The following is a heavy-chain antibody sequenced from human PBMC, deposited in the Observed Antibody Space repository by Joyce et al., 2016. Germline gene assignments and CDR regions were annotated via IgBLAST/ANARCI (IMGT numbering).Heavy chain of an antibody. D-gene: IGHD2-2*01. CDR1: GFTFSIYG. CDR2: ISYDGSTK. CDR3: AKFFMSATPSPNDAFDI. V-gene: IGHV3-30*18. J-gene: IGHJ3*02. Sequence: QVQLVESGGGVVQPGMSLRLSCAASGFTFSIYGMHWVRQAPGKGLEWVAVISYDGSTKHYRDSVKGRFTISRDNSKNTLYLQMNDLRAEDTAVYYCAKFFMSATPSPNDAFDIWGQGTMVTVSS.